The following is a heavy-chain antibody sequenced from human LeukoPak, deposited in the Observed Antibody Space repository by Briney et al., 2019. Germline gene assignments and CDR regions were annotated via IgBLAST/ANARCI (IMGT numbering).Heavy chain of an antibody. Sequence: SETLSLTCTVSGGSVSSGSYYWSWIRQPPGKGLEWIGYIYYSGSTNYNPSLESRVTISVDTSKNQFSLKLSSVTAADTAVYYCARVVVDAFDIWGQGTMVTVSS. J-gene: IGHJ3*02. D-gene: IGHD2-15*01. CDR2: IYYSGST. CDR1: GGSVSSGSYY. V-gene: IGHV4-61*01. CDR3: ARVVVDAFDI.